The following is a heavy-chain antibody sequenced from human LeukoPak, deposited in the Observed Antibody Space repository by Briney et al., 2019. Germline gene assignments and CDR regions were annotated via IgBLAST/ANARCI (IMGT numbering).Heavy chain of an antibody. CDR1: GGSISSNTYY. CDR2: IYYSGST. J-gene: IGHJ4*02. Sequence: SETLSLTCTVSGGSISSNTYYWGWIRQPPGKGLEWIGSIYYSGSTYYNPSLKSRVTISVDTSKNQFSLKLSSVTAADTAVYYCARGLGYCSSTSCYLYYFDYWGQGTLVTVSS. CDR3: ARGLGYCSSTSCYLYYFDY. D-gene: IGHD2-2*01. V-gene: IGHV4-39*07.